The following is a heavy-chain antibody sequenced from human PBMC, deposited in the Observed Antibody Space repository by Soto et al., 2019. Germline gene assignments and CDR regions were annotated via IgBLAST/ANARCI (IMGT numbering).Heavy chain of an antibody. CDR2: IIPMFGSV. V-gene: IGHV1-69*13. J-gene: IGHJ5*02. D-gene: IGHD6-19*01. CDR1: AGIFSSYA. Sequence: SVKVSCKGSAGIFSSYAISWVRQAPGQGLEWMGEIIPMFGSVKYAQKFQGSVNITADESTSTAYMELSSLKSEDTAMYYCASTLKQLRSGWFDRWGQGTLGTV. CDR3: ASTLKQLRSGWFDR.